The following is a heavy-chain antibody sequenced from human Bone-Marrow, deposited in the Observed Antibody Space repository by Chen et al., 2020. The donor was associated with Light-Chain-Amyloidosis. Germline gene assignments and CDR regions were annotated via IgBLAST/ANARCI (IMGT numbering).Heavy chain of an antibody. V-gene: IGHV3-74*03. CDR1: GFSFNDHW. CDR2: IKSDGHVT. Sequence: EVQLLESGGGLVQTGGSLRLSCTASGFSFNDHWMHWVRQAPGKGLEWVSRIKSDGHVTTYADSVQGLVAISRESAKHTLYLQMNNLRADDTATSCCARGLFGSGSALPLDFWGEGTLVTVSS. J-gene: IGHJ4*02. CDR3: ARGLFGSGSALPLDF. D-gene: IGHD3-10*01.